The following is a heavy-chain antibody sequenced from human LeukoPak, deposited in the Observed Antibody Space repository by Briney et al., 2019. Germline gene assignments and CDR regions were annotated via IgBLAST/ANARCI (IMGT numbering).Heavy chain of an antibody. J-gene: IGHJ4*02. V-gene: IGHV4-59*01. CDR2: IYYSGST. Sequence: SETLSLTCTVSGGSISSYYWSWIRQPPGKGLEWIGYIYYSGSTNYNPSLKSRVTISVDTSKNQFSLKLSSVTAADPAVYYCGGWDDYYDSSGYLYWGQGTLVTVSS. D-gene: IGHD3-22*01. CDR3: GGWDDYYDSSGYLY. CDR1: GGSISSYY.